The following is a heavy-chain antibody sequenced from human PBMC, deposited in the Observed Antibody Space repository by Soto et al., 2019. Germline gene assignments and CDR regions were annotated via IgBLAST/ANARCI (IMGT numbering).Heavy chain of an antibody. CDR2: IIPIFGTA. V-gene: IGHV1-69*12. CDR1: GGTFSSYA. CDR3: ASHSGSSPEGRYYYGMDG. J-gene: IGHJ6*02. D-gene: IGHD1-26*01. Sequence: QVQLVQSGAEVKKPGSSVKVSCKASGGTFSSYAISWVRQAPGQGLEWMGGIIPIFGTADYAQKFQGRVTIPADESTSTDYMKLSSLRSENTAVYYCASHSGSSPEGRYYYGMDGWGQGTTVTVSS.